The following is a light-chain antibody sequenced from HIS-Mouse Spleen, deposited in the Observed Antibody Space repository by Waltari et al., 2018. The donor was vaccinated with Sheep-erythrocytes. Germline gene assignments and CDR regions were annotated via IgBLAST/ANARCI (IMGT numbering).Light chain of an antibody. CDR2: EGS. V-gene: IGLV2-23*01. J-gene: IGLJ3*02. CDR3: CSYAGSSTPWV. Sequence: QSALTQPASVSGSPGQSITISCPGTSSDGGSYNLVSLYQQHPGKAPKLMIYEGSKRPSGVSNRFSGSKSGNTASLTISGLQAEDEADYYCCSYAGSSTPWVFGGGTKLTVL. CDR1: SSDGGSYNL.